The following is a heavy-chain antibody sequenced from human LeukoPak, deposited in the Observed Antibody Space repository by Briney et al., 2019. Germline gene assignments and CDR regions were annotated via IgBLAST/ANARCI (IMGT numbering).Heavy chain of an antibody. CDR2: ISYDGSNK. D-gene: IGHD3-16*02. J-gene: IGHJ4*02. V-gene: IGHV3-30*18. CDR1: GFTFSSNG. CDR3: AKGRGAEEVIAIDY. Sequence: GGSLRLSCAASGFTFSSNGMHWVRQAPGKGLEWVAVISYDGSNKYYTDSVKGRFTISRDNSRYTLYLQMNSLRAEDTAVYYCAKGRGAEEVIAIDYWGQGTLVTVSS.